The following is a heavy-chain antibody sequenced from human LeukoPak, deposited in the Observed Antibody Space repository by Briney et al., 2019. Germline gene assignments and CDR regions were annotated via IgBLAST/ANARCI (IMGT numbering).Heavy chain of an antibody. CDR3: ARDVPGEYYYDSSGYYDY. Sequence: GGSLRLSCAASGFTFSSYWMSWVRQAPGKGLEWVANIKQDGSEKYYVDSVKGRFTISRDNAKNSLYLQMNSLRAEDTAVYCCARDVPGEYYYDSSGYYDYWGQGTLVTVSS. CDR2: IKQDGSEK. D-gene: IGHD3-22*01. J-gene: IGHJ4*02. V-gene: IGHV3-7*01. CDR1: GFTFSSYW.